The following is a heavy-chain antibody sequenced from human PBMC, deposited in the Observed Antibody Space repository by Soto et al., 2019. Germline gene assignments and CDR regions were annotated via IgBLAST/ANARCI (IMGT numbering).Heavy chain of an antibody. CDR2: ISGSGGST. J-gene: IGHJ3*02. V-gene: IGHV3-23*01. CDR1: GFTFSSYA. D-gene: IGHD3-16*01. CDR3: AKGGRWLQYWGAI. Sequence: EVQLLESGGGLVQPGGSLRLSCAASGFTFSSYAMSWVRQAPGKGLEWVSAISGSGGSTYYADSVKGRFTISRDSSKNTLSLQMNSLSAEDTAVYYCAKGGRWLQYWGAIWGQGTMVTVSS.